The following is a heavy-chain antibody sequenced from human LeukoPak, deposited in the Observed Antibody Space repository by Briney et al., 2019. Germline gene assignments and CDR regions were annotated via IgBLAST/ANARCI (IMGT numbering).Heavy chain of an antibody. CDR1: GFTFSSYA. D-gene: IGHD3-22*01. CDR3: AKGLTYYYDSSGYYRTSYYFDY. CDR2: ISGSGGST. J-gene: IGHJ4*02. Sequence: GGSLRLSCAASGFTFSSYAMSWVRQAPGKGLEWVSAISGSGGSTYYADSVKGRFTISRDNSKNTLYLQMNSLRAEDTAVYYCAKGLTYYYDSSGYYRTSYYFDYWGQGTLVTVSS. V-gene: IGHV3-23*01.